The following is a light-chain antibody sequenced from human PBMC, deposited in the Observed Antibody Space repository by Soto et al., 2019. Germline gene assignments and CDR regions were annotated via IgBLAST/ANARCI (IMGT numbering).Light chain of an antibody. CDR1: QSVSSN. V-gene: IGKV3-15*01. CDR3: QQYDTSST. Sequence: EIVMTQSPATLSLSPGERATLSCRASQSVSSNLAWYQQKPGQAPRLLIHGASTRATGIPDRFSGSGSGTEFTLTISSLQSEDFAVYYCQQYDTSSTFGQGTKVDIK. CDR2: GAS. J-gene: IGKJ1*01.